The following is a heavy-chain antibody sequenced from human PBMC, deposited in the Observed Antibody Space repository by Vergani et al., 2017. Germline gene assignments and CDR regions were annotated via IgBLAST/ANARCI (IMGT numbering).Heavy chain of an antibody. CDR1: EFTFSNYA. Sequence: EVQLLESGGGLVQPGGSLRLTCAASEFTFSNYAMNWVRQAPGKGLEWVSGISGRGVSAYYTDSVKGRFTISRDNSKNKLFLQMNNLRTEDTAIYYCAKQYFVSGNYLFDYWGQGTLVTVSS. CDR3: AKQYFVSGNYLFDY. V-gene: IGHV3-23*01. CDR2: ISGRGVSA. J-gene: IGHJ4*02. D-gene: IGHD3-10*01.